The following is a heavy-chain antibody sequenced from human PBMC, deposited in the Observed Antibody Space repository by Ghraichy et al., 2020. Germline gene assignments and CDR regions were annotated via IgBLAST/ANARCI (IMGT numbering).Heavy chain of an antibody. CDR1: GFTFGDNV. J-gene: IGHJ4*02. CDR2: IRGESSGGTT. CDR3: TRDGSTPPRFDY. V-gene: IGHV3-49*03. Sequence: GGSLRLSCTVSGFTFGDNVVSWFRQAPGKGLEWVGFIRGESSGGTTEYAASVKGRFTISRDDSKTIAFLQMNSLRTGDTGVYYCTRDGSTPPRFDYWGQGTLVTVSS. D-gene: IGHD6-6*01.